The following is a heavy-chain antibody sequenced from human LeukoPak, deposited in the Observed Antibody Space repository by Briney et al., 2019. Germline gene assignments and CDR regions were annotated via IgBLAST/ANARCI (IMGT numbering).Heavy chain of an antibody. CDR1: GVTFSIYA. V-gene: IGHV3-23*01. D-gene: IGHD5-24*01. CDR2: IGGSGSGGYE. Sequence: GGSLRLSCAASGVTFSIYAMSWVRQAPGKGLEWVSGIGGSGSGGYEYYADSVKGRFTISRDIPKNTLYLQMNSLRAEDTAVYYCAKGRDGYNAYFEYWGQGTLVTVSS. CDR3: AKGRDGYNAYFEY. J-gene: IGHJ4*02.